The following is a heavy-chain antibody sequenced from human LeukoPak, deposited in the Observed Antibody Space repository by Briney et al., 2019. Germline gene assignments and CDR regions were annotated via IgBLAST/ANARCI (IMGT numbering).Heavy chain of an antibody. CDR2: ISGSGGST. CDR3: AKDFRIGYSAHFDY. J-gene: IGHJ4*02. CDR1: GFTFSNYA. V-gene: IGHV3-23*01. D-gene: IGHD2-21*01. Sequence: GGSLRLSCAASGFTFSNYAMTWVRQAPGKGLEWVSFISGSGGSTFYADSVQGRFTISRDNSKNTLYLQMDSLRGEDTAVYYCAKDFRIGYSAHFDYWGQGALVTVSS.